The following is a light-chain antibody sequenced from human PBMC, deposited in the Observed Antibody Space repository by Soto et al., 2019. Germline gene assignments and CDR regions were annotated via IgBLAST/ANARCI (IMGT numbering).Light chain of an antibody. CDR2: KDT. V-gene: IGLV3-16*01. J-gene: IGLJ3*02. CDR1: ALPKKY. CDR3: LSADTSDTWV. Sequence: YELTQSPSVSVSLGQMARITCSGEALPKKYAYWYQQKPGQIPVLVMYKDTERPSGIPERFSGSTSGTIVTLTISGVQAEDEADYYCLSADTSDTWVFGGGTKLTVL.